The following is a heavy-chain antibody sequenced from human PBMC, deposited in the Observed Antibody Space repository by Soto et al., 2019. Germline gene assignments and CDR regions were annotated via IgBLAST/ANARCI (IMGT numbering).Heavy chain of an antibody. CDR3: ARDKWGLAVPDYHYYAMDV. V-gene: IGHV1-18*04. CDR2: ISVYSGNT. Sequence: QVQLVQSGAEGKKPGASVKVSCEASGYTFSSHGISWVRQAPGQGLEWMGWISVYSGNTNYARRLQGRVTMTRDIFTSTVYMELRSLRSDDTAVYYCARDKWGLAVPDYHYYAMDVWGQGTTVTVSS. CDR1: GYTFSSHG. D-gene: IGHD6-19*01. J-gene: IGHJ6*02.